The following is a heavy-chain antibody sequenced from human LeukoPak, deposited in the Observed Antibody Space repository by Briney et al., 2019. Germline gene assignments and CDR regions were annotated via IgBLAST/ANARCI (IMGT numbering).Heavy chain of an antibody. Sequence: GGSLRLSCAASGFTFSGSAMHWVRQASGKGLEWVGRIRSKANSYATAYAASVKGRFTISRDDSKNTAYLQMNSLKTEDTAVYYCTTSPVPGIDYWGQGIQVTVSS. D-gene: IGHD6-19*01. V-gene: IGHV3-73*01. CDR2: IRSKANSYAT. J-gene: IGHJ4*02. CDR3: TTSPVPGIDY. CDR1: GFTFSGSA.